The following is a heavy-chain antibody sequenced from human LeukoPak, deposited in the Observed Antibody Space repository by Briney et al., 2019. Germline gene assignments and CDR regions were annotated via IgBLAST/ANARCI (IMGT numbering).Heavy chain of an antibody. Sequence: ASVKVSCKASGYTFTSYGISWVRQAPGQGLEWMGWISAYNGNTNYAQKLQGRVTMTTDTSTSTAYMELRSLRSDDTAVYYCAREPSYYDSSGSRFDHWGQGTLVTVSS. J-gene: IGHJ4*02. D-gene: IGHD3-22*01. CDR1: GYTFTSYG. CDR2: ISAYNGNT. V-gene: IGHV1-18*01. CDR3: AREPSYYDSSGSRFDH.